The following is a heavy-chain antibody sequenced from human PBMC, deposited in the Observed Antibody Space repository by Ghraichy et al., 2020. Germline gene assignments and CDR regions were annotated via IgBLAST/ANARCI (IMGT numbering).Heavy chain of an antibody. CDR3: AKDGGGYSGSYLFNYYYMDV. CDR2: ISWDGGST. D-gene: IGHD1-26*01. CDR1: GFTFDDYA. J-gene: IGHJ6*03. V-gene: IGHV3-43D*03. Sequence: GGSLRLSCAASGFTFDDYAMHWVRQAPGKGLEWVSLISWDGGSTYYADSVKGRFTISRDNSKNSLYLQMNSLRAEDTALYYCAKDGGGYSGSYLFNYYYMDVWGKGTTVTVSS.